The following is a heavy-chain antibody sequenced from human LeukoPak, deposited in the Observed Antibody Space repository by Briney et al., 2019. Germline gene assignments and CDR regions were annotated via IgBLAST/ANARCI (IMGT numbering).Heavy chain of an antibody. Sequence: SETLSLTCSVSGGSINSGSYYWSWIRQPAGKGLEWMGHFYTSGHTSYNPSLKSRVTISVDTSKNQFSLKMNSVTAADTAVYYCARGVHGYSYGYVPWELYSYMDVWGKGTTVSISS. CDR3: ARGVHGYSYGYVPWELYSYMDV. CDR2: FYTSGHT. V-gene: IGHV4-61*09. J-gene: IGHJ6*03. D-gene: IGHD5-18*01. CDR1: GGSINSGSYY.